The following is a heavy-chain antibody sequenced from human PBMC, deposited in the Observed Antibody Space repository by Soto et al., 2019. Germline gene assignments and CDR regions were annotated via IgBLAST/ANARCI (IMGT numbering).Heavy chain of an antibody. V-gene: IGHV1-18*01. J-gene: IGHJ4*02. CDR3: ARTVMIFGKVRRCAH. Sequence: QVQLMQSGGEVKRPGASVKVSCKASGYTFSSYGITWVRQAPGQGLEWMGWISAYNGNTNYAQNHQDRVTMTTDTSTSTGYMEVRRLRSDDTAVYYCARTVMIFGKVRRCAHWGQGTLVTVAS. CDR2: ISAYNGNT. D-gene: IGHD3-3*01. CDR1: GYTFSSYG.